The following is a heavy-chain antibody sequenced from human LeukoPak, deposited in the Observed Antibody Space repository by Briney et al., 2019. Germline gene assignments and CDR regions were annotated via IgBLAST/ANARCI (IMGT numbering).Heavy chain of an antibody. J-gene: IGHJ1*01. D-gene: IGHD3-22*01. CDR1: GYTLTELS. Sequence: AAVKVSCKVSGYTLTELSMHLVRQAPGKGLEWMGGFDPEDGETIYAQKFQGRVTMTEDTSTDTAYMVLSSLRSEDTAVYYCATHYDSSDYPPQHWGQGNLVTVSS. CDR3: ATHYDSSDYPPQH. CDR2: FDPEDGET. V-gene: IGHV1-24*01.